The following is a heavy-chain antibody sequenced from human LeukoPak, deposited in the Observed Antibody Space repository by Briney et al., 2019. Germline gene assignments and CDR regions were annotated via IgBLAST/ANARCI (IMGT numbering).Heavy chain of an antibody. V-gene: IGHV4-34*01. J-gene: IGHJ5*02. D-gene: IGHD3-10*01. CDR1: GFTFGDYA. Sequence: GSLRLSCTASGFTFGDYAMNWVRQPPGKGLEWIGEINHSGSTNYNPSLKSRVTISVDTSKNQFSLKLSSVTAADTAVYYCARRGPPRTMLRGVKSGWFDPWGQGTLVTVSS. CDR3: ARRGPPRTMLRGVKSGWFDP. CDR2: INHSGST.